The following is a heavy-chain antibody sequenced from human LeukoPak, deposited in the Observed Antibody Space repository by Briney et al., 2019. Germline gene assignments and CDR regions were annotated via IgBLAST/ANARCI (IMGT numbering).Heavy chain of an antibody. CDR3: ARKNVAAAGRNWFDP. CDR2: MNPNSGNT. CDR1: GYTFTSYD. D-gene: IGHD6-13*01. Sequence: ASVKVSSKASGYTFTSYDINWVRQATGLGLEWMGWMNPNSGNTGYAQKLQGRVTMTRNTSISTAYMELSSLRSEDTAVYYCARKNVAAAGRNWFDPWGQGTLVTVSS. J-gene: IGHJ5*02. V-gene: IGHV1-8*01.